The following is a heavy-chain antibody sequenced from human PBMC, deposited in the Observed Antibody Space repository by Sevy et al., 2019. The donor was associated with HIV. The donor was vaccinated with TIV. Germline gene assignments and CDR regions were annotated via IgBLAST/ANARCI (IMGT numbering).Heavy chain of an antibody. J-gene: IGHJ4*02. D-gene: IGHD3-22*01. CDR2: VSDDGSTK. V-gene: IGHV3-30*04. Sequence: GGFLRLSCVVSGFTFNTYPLHWVRQAPGKGLEWVAVVSDDGSTKYYADSVKGRFTISRDNSKNTLYLQMNSLRADDTAIYYCARPGITSGYLYYFDYWGQGTLVTVSS. CDR1: GFTFNTYP. CDR3: ARPGITSGYLYYFDY.